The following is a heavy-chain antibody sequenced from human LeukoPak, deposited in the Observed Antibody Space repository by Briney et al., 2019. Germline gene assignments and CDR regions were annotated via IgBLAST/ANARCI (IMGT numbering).Heavy chain of an antibody. V-gene: IGHV4-59*01. J-gene: IGHJ4*02. CDR1: GGSISSYY. Sequence: SETLSLTCTVSGGSISSYYWSWVRQPPGKGLEWIGYIYNSGSTNYNPSLKSRVTISVDTSKNQFSLKLSSVTAADTAVYYCASTRQPEYYYDSSGGGFDYWGQGTLVTVSS. D-gene: IGHD3-22*01. CDR3: ASTRQPEYYYDSSGGGFDY. CDR2: IYNSGST.